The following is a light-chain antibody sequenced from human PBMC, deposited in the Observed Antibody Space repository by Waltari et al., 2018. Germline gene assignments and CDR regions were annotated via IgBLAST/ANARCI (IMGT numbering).Light chain of an antibody. CDR3: HVWDNGIVM. CDR1: ALRHKY. V-gene: IGLV3-1*01. J-gene: IGLJ3*02. Sequence: SYEVTQPPSVSVSPGQTASITCSGNALRHKYVCWYQQRPGQSPVFFLYKNVNRPAVIPWRISASKSGNTATLTISGTQSMYEADYYCHVWDNGIVMFGGGTKLTVL. CDR2: KNV.